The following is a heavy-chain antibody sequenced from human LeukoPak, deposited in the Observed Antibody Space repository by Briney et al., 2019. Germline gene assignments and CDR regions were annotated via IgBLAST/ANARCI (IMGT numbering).Heavy chain of an antibody. Sequence: PSETLSLTCAVYGGSFSGYYWSWIRQPPGKGLEWIGYIYYSGSTNYNPSLKSRVTMSVDTSKNQFSLKLSSVTAADTAVYYCAGNFFDYWGQGTLVTVSS. J-gene: IGHJ4*02. CDR3: AGNFFDY. V-gene: IGHV4-59*12. CDR1: GGSFSGYY. CDR2: IYYSGST.